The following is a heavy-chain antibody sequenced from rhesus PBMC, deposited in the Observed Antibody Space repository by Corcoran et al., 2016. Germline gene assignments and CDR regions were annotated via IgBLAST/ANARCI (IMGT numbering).Heavy chain of an antibody. Sequence: QLQLQASGPGLVKPSETLSLTCAVSGGSISSNSWPWIRPPPGKGLAWVGRISGSSVSTYYNPSLKSRVTSSTDTSKNQFSLKLGSVTAADTAVYYCAREFGGQLNSLDVWGRGVLVTVSS. J-gene: IGHJ5-2*02. CDR1: GGSISSNS. CDR2: ISGSSVST. CDR3: AREFGGQLNSLDV. D-gene: IGHD6-25*01. V-gene: IGHV4-173*01.